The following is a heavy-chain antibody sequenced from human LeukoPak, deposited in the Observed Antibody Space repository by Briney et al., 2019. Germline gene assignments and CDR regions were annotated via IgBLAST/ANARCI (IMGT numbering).Heavy chain of an antibody. D-gene: IGHD1-26*01. CDR2: ISRSSDYM. CDR1: GFTFSSYS. CDR3: AREVVGATSGDY. Sequence: GGSLRLSCTASGFTFSSYSMNWVRQAPGKGLKWVSSISRSSDYMYYADSVKGRFTISRDNAKDSLYLQMNSLRAEDTAMYYCAREVVGATSGDYWGQGTLVTVSS. J-gene: IGHJ4*02. V-gene: IGHV3-21*01.